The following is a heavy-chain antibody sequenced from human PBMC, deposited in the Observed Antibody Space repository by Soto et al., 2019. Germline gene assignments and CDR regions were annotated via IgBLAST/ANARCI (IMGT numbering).Heavy chain of an antibody. CDR3: ARHSVPAAMSFVGGYYYYGMDV. J-gene: IGHJ6*02. Sequence: QLQLQESGPGLVKPSETLSLTCTVSGGSISSSSYYWGWIRQPPGKGLEWIGSIYYSGSTYYNPSLKSRVPIYVDTSKNQFSLKLSSVTAADTAVYYCARHSVPAAMSFVGGYYYYGMDVWGQGTTVTVSS. V-gene: IGHV4-39*01. D-gene: IGHD2-2*01. CDR1: GGSISSSSYY. CDR2: IYYSGST.